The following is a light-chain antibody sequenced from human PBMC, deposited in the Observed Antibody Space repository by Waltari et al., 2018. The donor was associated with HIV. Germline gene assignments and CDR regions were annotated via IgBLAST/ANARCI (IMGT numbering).Light chain of an antibody. CDR3: QSYDSSLSIV. CDR1: SSNMGAGYH. CDR2: GNC. J-gene: IGLJ1*01. Sequence: QSLLTQPPSVSGAPGQRVTISCTGSSSNMGAGYHVHWYQQLPGTAPKLLIYGNCNRPSGVPDRCSGSKSGTSASLAITGLQAEDEADYYCQSYDSSLSIVFGTGTKVTVL. V-gene: IGLV1-40*01.